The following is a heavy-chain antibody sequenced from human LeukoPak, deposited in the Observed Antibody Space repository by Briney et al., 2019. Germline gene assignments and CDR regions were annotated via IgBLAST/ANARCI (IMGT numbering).Heavy chain of an antibody. J-gene: IGHJ4*02. CDR2: IYYSGSS. Sequence: SETLSLTCTVSGGSISDYYWSWIRQPPGKGLEWIGYIYYSGSSNYNPSLKSRVTISVDTSKNQFSLKLSSVTAADTAVYYCARVDTAMAAPFTYWGQGTLVTVSS. D-gene: IGHD5-18*01. V-gene: IGHV4-59*08. CDR1: GGSISDYY. CDR3: ARVDTAMAAPFTY.